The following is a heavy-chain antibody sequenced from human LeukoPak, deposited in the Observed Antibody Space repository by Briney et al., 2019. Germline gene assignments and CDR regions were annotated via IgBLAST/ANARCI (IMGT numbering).Heavy chain of an antibody. V-gene: IGHV3-53*01. D-gene: IGHD3-22*01. CDR2: IYSGGFT. CDR1: GFNVISNY. CDR3: ARLANPSGFWD. J-gene: IGHJ4*02. Sequence: GGSLRLSCAASGFNVISNYMNWVRQAPGKGLEVVSVIYSGGFTFYADSVKGRFTISRDKSNNTLFLQMNSLRADDTAVYYCARLANPSGFWDWGQGTLVTVSS.